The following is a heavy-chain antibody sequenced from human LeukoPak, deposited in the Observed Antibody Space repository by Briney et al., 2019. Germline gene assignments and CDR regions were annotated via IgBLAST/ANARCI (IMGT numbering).Heavy chain of an antibody. V-gene: IGHV4-30-2*01. CDR1: GGSISSGGYS. CDR2: IYHSGST. Sequence: SETLSLTCAVSGGSISSGGYSWSWIRQPPGKGLEWIGYIYHSGSTYYNPSLKSRVTISVDRSKNRFSLKLSSVTAADTAVYYCARRLITFGGVIVDYWGQGTLVTVSS. CDR3: ARRLITFGGVIVDY. J-gene: IGHJ4*02. D-gene: IGHD3-16*02.